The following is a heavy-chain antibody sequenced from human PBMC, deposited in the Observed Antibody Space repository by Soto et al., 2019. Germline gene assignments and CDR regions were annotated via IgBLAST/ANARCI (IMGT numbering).Heavy chain of an antibody. J-gene: IGHJ6*03. D-gene: IGHD6-6*01. V-gene: IGHV3-48*01. Sequence: GGSLRLSCAASGFTFSSYSMNWVRQAPGKGLEWVSYISSSSSTIYYADSVKGRFTISRDNAKNSLYLQMNSLRAEDTAVYYCARERLHDAASSGIAARPGYYYYYYMDVWGKGTTVTVSS. CDR3: ARERLHDAASSGIAARPGYYYYYYMDV. CDR1: GFTFSSYS. CDR2: ISSSSSTI.